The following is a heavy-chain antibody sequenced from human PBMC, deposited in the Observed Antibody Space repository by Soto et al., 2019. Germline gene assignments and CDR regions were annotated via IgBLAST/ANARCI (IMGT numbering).Heavy chain of an antibody. Sequence: QAQLVESGGGVVQPGRSLRLSCEASGYSFSNYGMHWVRQAPGKGLEWVAAISYDGITKYYSDSLKGRFTISKDNSKNTLYLEMNSLRPEDTAVYYCAKAMTRFLAWPHYFRGLDVWGQGTTVTVSS. CDR3: AKAMTRFLAWPHYFRGLDV. D-gene: IGHD3-3*01. J-gene: IGHJ6*02. V-gene: IGHV3-30*18. CDR1: GYSFSNYG. CDR2: ISYDGITK.